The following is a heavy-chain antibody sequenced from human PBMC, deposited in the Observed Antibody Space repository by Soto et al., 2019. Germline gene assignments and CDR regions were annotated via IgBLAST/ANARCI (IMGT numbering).Heavy chain of an antibody. CDR1: GGSFSGYY. J-gene: IGHJ4*02. CDR2: INHSGST. V-gene: IGHV4-34*01. Sequence: ETLSLTCAVYGGSFSGYYWSWIRQPPGKGLEWIGEINHSGSTNYNPSLKSRVTISVDTSKNQFSLKLSSVTAADTAVYYCARATYYYGSGSSDYWGQGTLVTVSS. D-gene: IGHD3-10*01. CDR3: ARATYYYGSGSSDY.